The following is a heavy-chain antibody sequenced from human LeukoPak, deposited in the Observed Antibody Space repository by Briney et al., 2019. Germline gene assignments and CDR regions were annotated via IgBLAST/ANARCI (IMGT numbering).Heavy chain of an antibody. CDR3: ARIIVVVVAAVDY. J-gene: IGHJ4*02. Sequence: SETLSLTCAVYGGSFSGYYWSWIRQPPGKGLEWIGEINHSGSTNYNPSLKSRVTISVDTSKNQFSLKLSSVTAADTAVYYCARIIVVVVAAVDYWGQGTLVTVSS. D-gene: IGHD2-15*01. CDR2: INHSGST. V-gene: IGHV4-34*01. CDR1: GGSFSGYY.